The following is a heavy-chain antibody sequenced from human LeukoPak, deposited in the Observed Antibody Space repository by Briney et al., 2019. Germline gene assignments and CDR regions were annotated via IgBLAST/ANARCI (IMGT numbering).Heavy chain of an antibody. CDR3: ARDLNWETY. Sequence: GGSLRLSCVVSVFTFSSYWMTGVRQAPGKGLEWVANIKTDGRQIYYVDSVKGRFTISRDNDKNSLYLQMNSLRAEDTAVYYCARDLNWETYWGQGTLVSVSS. CDR1: VFTFSSYW. J-gene: IGHJ4*02. CDR2: IKTDGRQI. D-gene: IGHD7-27*01. V-gene: IGHV3-7*01.